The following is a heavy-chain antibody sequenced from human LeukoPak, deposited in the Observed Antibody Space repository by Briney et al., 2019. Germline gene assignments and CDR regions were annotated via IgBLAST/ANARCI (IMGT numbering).Heavy chain of an antibody. V-gene: IGHV6-1*01. CDR1: GDNVSSNSAA. J-gene: IGHJ6*02. CDR3: ATGAYCGGDCYLYGMDV. Sequence: SQTLSLTCAISGDNVSSNSAAWNWIRQSPSRGLEWLGRTYYRSKWYNDYAVSVKSRITINPDTSKNQFSLQLNSVTPEDTAVYYCATGAYCGGDCYLYGMDVWGQGTTVTVSS. CDR2: TYYRSKWYN. D-gene: IGHD2-21*02.